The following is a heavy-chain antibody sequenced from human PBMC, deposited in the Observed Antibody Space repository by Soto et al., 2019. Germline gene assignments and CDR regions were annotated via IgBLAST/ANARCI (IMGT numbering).Heavy chain of an antibody. CDR2: ISHDGSNK. V-gene: IGHV3-30*18. CDR3: AKDDRNRWYTYYAMDV. CDR1: GFTFYKYG. D-gene: IGHD6-13*01. Sequence: QVQLVESGGGVVQPGRSLRLSCAASGFTFYKYGMHWVRQAPGKGLEWVALISHDGSNKYYVDSVKGRFTIARDNSKNTVFLQMNSLRPEDTALYFCAKDDRNRWYTYYAMDVWGPGPTVTVSS. J-gene: IGHJ6*02.